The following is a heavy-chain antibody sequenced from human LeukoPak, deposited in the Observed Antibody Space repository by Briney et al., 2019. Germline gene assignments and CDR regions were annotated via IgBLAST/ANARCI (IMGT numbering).Heavy chain of an antibody. CDR3: ARVVSGYSSSWYKEKGYYFDY. CDR2: IIPILAIA. Sequence: GASVKVSSKASGGTFIRYAISWVRQAPGQGLEWMGRIIPILAIANFAQKFQGRVSITADKSTSTAYMELSRLRSDDTAVYYCARVVSGYSSSWYKEKGYYFDYWGQGTLVTVSS. CDR1: GGTFIRYA. J-gene: IGHJ4*02. D-gene: IGHD6-13*01. V-gene: IGHV1-69*04.